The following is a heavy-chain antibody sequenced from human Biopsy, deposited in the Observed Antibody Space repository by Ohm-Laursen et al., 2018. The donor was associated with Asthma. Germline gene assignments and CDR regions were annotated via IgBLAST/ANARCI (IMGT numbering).Heavy chain of an antibody. CDR3: ARAVDYSHYYGIDV. J-gene: IGHJ6*02. D-gene: IGHD3-10*01. Sequence: ASVEVSCKTSGYTFNSAGITWVRQAPGQGLEWMGWISVYNGNTKVAQKLQDRVTMITDTSTSTAYMELGSLRSDDTAVYFCARAVDYSHYYGIDVWGQGTTVTVS. CDR1: GYTFNSAG. V-gene: IGHV1-18*01. CDR2: ISVYNGNT.